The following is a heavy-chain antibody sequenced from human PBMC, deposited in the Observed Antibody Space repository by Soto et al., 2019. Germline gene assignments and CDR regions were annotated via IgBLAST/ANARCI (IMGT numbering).Heavy chain of an antibody. CDR1: GGSISSGGYS. J-gene: IGHJ5*02. CDR3: ARVRNYYDSSGYPAYNWFDP. Sequence: PSETLSLTCAVSGGSISSGGYSWSWIRQPPGKGLEWIGYIYHSGSTYYNPSLKSRVTISVDRSKNQFSLKLSSVTAADTAVYYCARVRNYYDSSGYPAYNWFDPWGQGTLVTSPQ. V-gene: IGHV4-30-2*01. CDR2: IYHSGST. D-gene: IGHD3-22*01.